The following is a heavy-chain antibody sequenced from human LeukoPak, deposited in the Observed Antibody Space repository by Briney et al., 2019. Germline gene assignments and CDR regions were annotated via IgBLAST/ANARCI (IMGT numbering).Heavy chain of an antibody. CDR2: INPNSGGT. CDR1: GYTFTGYY. Sequence: ASVKVSCKASGYTFTGYYMHWVRQAPGQGLEWMGWINPNSGGTNYAQKFQGRVTMTRDTSISTAYMELSRLRSDDTAVYYCAGDKTMVRGVIITSWFDPWGQGTLVTVSS. D-gene: IGHD3-10*01. J-gene: IGHJ5*02. CDR3: AGDKTMVRGVIITSWFDP. V-gene: IGHV1-2*02.